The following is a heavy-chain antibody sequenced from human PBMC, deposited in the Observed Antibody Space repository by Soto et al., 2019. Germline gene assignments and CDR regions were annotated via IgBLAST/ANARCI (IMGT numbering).Heavy chain of an antibody. J-gene: IGHJ6*02. Sequence: ASVKVSCKASGYTFTSYAMHWVRQAPGQRREWMGWINAGNGNTKYSQKFQGRVTITRDTSASTAYMELSSLRSEDTAVYYCARGGLEWLLNGDYYGMDVWGQGTTVTVSS. D-gene: IGHD3-3*01. CDR1: GYTFTSYA. CDR3: ARGGLEWLLNGDYYGMDV. V-gene: IGHV1-3*01. CDR2: INAGNGNT.